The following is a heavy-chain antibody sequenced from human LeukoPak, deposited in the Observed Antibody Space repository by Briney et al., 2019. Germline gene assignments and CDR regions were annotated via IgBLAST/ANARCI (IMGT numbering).Heavy chain of an antibody. CDR1: GFTFSSYA. CDR3: ARSLTRKMTTVIHYGMDV. D-gene: IGHD4-11*01. CDR2: IWYDGSNK. Sequence: GGSLRLSCAASGFTFSSYAMSWVRQAPGKGLEWVAVIWYDGSNKYYADSVKGRFTISRDNSKNTLYLQMNSLRAEDTAVYYCARSLTRKMTTVIHYGMDVWGQGTTVTVSS. V-gene: IGHV3-33*08. J-gene: IGHJ6*02.